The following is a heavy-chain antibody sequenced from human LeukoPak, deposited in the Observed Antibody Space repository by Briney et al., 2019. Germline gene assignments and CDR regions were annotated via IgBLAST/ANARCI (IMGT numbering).Heavy chain of an antibody. J-gene: IGHJ4*02. Sequence: ASVKVSCKVPGTTFMSNDINWVRQATGQGLEWMGWMNPNNGNTGYAPKFQGRVTMTRNTSITTAYMELSSLTSEDTAVYYCARGGNIGAVPTAWGQGTLVTVSS. CDR3: ARGGNIGAVPTA. V-gene: IGHV1-8*01. D-gene: IGHD6-13*01. CDR1: GTTFMSND. CDR2: MNPNNGNT.